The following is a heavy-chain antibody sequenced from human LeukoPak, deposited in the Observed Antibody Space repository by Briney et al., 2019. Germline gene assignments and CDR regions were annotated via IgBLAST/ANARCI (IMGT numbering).Heavy chain of an antibody. V-gene: IGHV1-3*01. CDR3: ARAGPYYYGSGSLGY. CDR2: INAGNGNT. J-gene: IGHJ4*02. Sequence: ASVKVSCKASGYTFTSYAMHWVRQAPGQGLEWMGWINAGNGNTKYSQKFQGRVTITRDTSASTAYMELSSLRSEDTAVYYCARAGPYYYGSGSLGYWGQGTLVTVTS. CDR1: GYTFTSYA. D-gene: IGHD3-10*01.